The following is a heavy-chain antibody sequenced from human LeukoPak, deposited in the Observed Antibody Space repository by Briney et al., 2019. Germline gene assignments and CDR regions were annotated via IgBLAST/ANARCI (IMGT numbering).Heavy chain of an antibody. D-gene: IGHD3-10*01. CDR2: IYHSGST. J-gene: IGHJ5*02. V-gene: IGHV4-38-2*02. CDR1: GYSISSGYY. Sequence: SETLSLTCTVSGYSISSGYYWGWIRQPPGKGLEWIGSIYHSGSTYYNPSLKSRVTISVDTSKNQFSLKLSSVTAADTAVYYCARVRGVWFDPWGQGTLVTVSS. CDR3: ARVRGVWFDP.